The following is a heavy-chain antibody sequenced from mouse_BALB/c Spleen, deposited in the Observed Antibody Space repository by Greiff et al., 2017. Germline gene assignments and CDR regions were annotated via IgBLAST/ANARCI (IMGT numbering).Heavy chain of an antibody. CDR1: GFTFSSYA. CDR2: ISSGGSYT. V-gene: IGHV5-9-4*01. CDR3: AREGYRYDGYYYAMDY. J-gene: IGHJ4*01. Sequence: EVHLVESGGGLVKPGGSLKLSCAASGFTFSSYAMSWVRQSPEKRLEWVAEISSGGSYTYYPDTVTGRFTISRDNAKNTLYLEMSSLRSEDTAMYYCAREGYRYDGYYYAMDYWGQGTSVTVSS. D-gene: IGHD2-14*01.